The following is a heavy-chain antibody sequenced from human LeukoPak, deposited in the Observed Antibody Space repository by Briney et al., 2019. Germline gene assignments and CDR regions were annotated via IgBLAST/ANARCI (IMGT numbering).Heavy chain of an antibody. Sequence: GGSLRLPCEASGFTLSSFWMSWVRQAPGKGLEWVANIKEDGRIKNYVDSMKGRFTISRDNAKKSVYLQMSSLRAEGTAMYFCATNNDWRFDYWGQGTLVTVSS. CDR2: IKEDGRIK. V-gene: IGHV3-7*01. CDR3: ATNNDWRFDY. D-gene: IGHD3-9*01. CDR1: GFTLSSFW. J-gene: IGHJ4*02.